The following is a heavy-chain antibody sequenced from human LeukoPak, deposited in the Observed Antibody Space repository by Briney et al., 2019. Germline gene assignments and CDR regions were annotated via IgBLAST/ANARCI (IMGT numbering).Heavy chain of an antibody. Sequence: GASVKVSCKASGYTFNNYGISWVRQAPGQGLEWMGWVSPYNGDTNYAQKFQGRVTMSTDTSISTAYMELSRLRSDDTAVYYCARDTYYYGSGSRRYYYYYMDVWGKGTTVTVSS. CDR2: VSPYNGDT. CDR1: GYTFNNYG. CDR3: ARDTYYYGSGSRRYYYYYMDV. J-gene: IGHJ6*03. D-gene: IGHD3-10*01. V-gene: IGHV1-18*01.